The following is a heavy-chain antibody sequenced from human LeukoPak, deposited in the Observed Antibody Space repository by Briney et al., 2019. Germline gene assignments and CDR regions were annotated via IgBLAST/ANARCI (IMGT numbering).Heavy chain of an antibody. CDR1: GFTFGDYA. CDR2: IRSKVYGGTT. CDR3: TREPSGSYPQSVDY. V-gene: IGHV3-49*04. Sequence: GGSLRLSCTASGFTFGDYAMSWVRQAPGKGLEWVGFIRSKVYGGTTEYAASVKGRFTISRDDSKSIAYLQMNSLKTEDTAVYYCTREPSGSYPQSVDYWGQGTLVTVSS. D-gene: IGHD1-26*01. J-gene: IGHJ4*02.